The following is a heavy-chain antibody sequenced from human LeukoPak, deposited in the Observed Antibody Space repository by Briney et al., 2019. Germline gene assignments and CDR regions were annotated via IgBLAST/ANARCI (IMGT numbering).Heavy chain of an antibody. Sequence: GASVKVSCKASGYTFTIYDINWVRQATGQGLEWMGWMNPNSGNTGYAQKFQGRVTMTRNTSISTAYMELSGLRSEDTAVYYCARGAPGSYCSGGSCPYFDYWGQGTLVTVSS. CDR2: MNPNSGNT. CDR3: ARGAPGSYCSGGSCPYFDY. V-gene: IGHV1-8*01. J-gene: IGHJ4*02. D-gene: IGHD2-15*01. CDR1: GYTFTIYD.